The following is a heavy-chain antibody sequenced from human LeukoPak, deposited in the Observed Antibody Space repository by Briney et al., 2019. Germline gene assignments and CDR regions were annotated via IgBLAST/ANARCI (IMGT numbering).Heavy chain of an antibody. CDR1: GFTFSGSA. CDR3: TTGPIVFDY. V-gene: IGHV3-73*01. CDR2: IRSKANSYAT. J-gene: IGHJ4*02. D-gene: IGHD1-26*01. Sequence: GGSLRLSCAASGFTFSGSAIHWVRQASGKGLEWVGRIRSKANSYATAYAASVKGRFTISRDDSKNTAYLQMNSLKTEDTAVYYCTTGPIVFDYWGQGTLVTVSS.